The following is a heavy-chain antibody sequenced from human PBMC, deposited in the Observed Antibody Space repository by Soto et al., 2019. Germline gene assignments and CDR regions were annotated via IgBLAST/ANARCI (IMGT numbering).Heavy chain of an antibody. Sequence: SQTLSLTCAISGDSVSSNSAAWNWIRQSPSRGLEWLGRTYYRSKWYNDYAVSVKSRITINPDTSKNQFSLQLSSVTPEDTAVYYCARDLFSGGYSYGYYFDYWGQGTLVTVSS. V-gene: IGHV6-1*01. CDR2: TYYRSKWYN. CDR1: GDSVSSNSAA. D-gene: IGHD5-18*01. J-gene: IGHJ4*02. CDR3: ARDLFSGGYSYGYYFDY.